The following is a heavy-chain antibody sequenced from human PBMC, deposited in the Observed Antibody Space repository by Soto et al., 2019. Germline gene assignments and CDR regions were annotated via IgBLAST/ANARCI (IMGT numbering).Heavy chain of an antibody. CDR2: IYWDDDE. Sequence: SGPTLVNPTQTLTLTCPCSGFSLSNSGVRVGWIRQPPGKALEWLTLIYWDDDERYSPSLKIRLTITKDTSKNQVVLTLTNMDPVDTATYFCAHKGGRGVAMDVWGQGTTVTVSS. V-gene: IGHV2-5*02. D-gene: IGHD2-8*02. CDR1: GFSLSNSGVR. J-gene: IGHJ6*02. CDR3: AHKGGRGVAMDV.